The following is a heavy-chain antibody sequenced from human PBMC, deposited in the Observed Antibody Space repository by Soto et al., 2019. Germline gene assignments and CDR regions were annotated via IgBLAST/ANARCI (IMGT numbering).Heavy chain of an antibody. Sequence: PSETLSLTCTVSGGSISSSSYYWGWIRQPPGKGLEWIGSIYYSGSTYYNPSLKSRVTISVDTSKNQFSLKLSSVTAADTAVYYCARHMFAVAGLNWFDPWGQGTLVT. D-gene: IGHD6-19*01. V-gene: IGHV4-39*01. CDR2: IYYSGST. CDR1: GGSISSSSYY. CDR3: ARHMFAVAGLNWFDP. J-gene: IGHJ5*02.